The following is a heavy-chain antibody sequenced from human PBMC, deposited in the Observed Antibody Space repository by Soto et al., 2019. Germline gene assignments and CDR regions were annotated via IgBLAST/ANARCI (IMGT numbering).Heavy chain of an antibody. CDR3: ARVTVAVPATTNYFDY. V-gene: IGHV4-59*01. D-gene: IGHD1-26*01. CDR2: FYYSGIT. Sequence: SEARSVTCTVSGGSISISFGSWIRQPPGKGLGWIGYFYYSGITNYNPSLKSRVTISADTSKNQFSLKLRSVTAADAAVYYCARVTVAVPATTNYFDYWGQGTPVTVSS. CDR1: GGSISISF. J-gene: IGHJ4*02.